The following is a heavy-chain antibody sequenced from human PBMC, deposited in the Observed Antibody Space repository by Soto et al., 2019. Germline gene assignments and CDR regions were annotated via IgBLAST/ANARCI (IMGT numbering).Heavy chain of an antibody. Sequence: RASVKVSCKVSGYTLTELSMHWVRQAPGKGLEWMGGFDPEDGETIYAQKFQGRVTMTEDTSTDTAYMELSSLRSEDTAVYYCATRTTSNYYYYCMDVWGQGITVTVS. CDR1: GYTLTELS. V-gene: IGHV1-24*01. CDR2: FDPEDGET. D-gene: IGHD1-7*01. CDR3: ATRTTSNYYYYCMDV. J-gene: IGHJ6*02.